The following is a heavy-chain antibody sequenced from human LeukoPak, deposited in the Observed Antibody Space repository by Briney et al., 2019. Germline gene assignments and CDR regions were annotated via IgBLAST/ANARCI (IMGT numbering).Heavy chain of an antibody. J-gene: IGHJ4*02. Sequence: SETLSLTCTVSGGSISSSSYYWGWIRQPPGKGLEWIGSIYYSGSTYYNPSLKSRVTISVDTSKNRFSLKLSSVTAADTAVYYCARQSYYGSGSLDYWGQGTLVTVSS. V-gene: IGHV4-39*01. CDR1: GGSISSSSYY. D-gene: IGHD3-10*01. CDR2: IYYSGST. CDR3: ARQSYYGSGSLDY.